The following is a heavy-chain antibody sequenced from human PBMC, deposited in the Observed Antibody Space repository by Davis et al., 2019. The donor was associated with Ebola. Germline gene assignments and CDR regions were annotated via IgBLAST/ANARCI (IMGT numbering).Heavy chain of an antibody. CDR1: GFTFSNYW. CDR3: ARREWELPFDY. J-gene: IGHJ4*02. Sequence: GSLRLSCTASGFTFSNYWMSWVRQAPGKGLEWIGSIYYSGSTYYNPSLKSRVTISVDRSKYQFSLKLSSVTAADTAVYYCARREWELPFDYWGQGTLVTVSS. D-gene: IGHD1-26*01. CDR2: IYYSGST. V-gene: IGHV4-39*07.